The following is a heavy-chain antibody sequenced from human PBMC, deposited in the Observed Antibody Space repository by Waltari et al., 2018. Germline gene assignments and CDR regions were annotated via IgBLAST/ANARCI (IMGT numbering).Heavy chain of an antibody. CDR2: IYVGAPEP. V-gene: IGHV5-51*03. Sequence: EVRLVQSGAEVKKPGESLKISCKGSGDKFSTYWIGWVRQMPGKGLEWMGTIYVGAPEPRYSPSFRGQVTMSADKSITTAYLQWSSLKASDTAMYYCARREHDYDYVGGSYRRVIDAFDIWGQGTRVTVSS. J-gene: IGHJ3*02. CDR1: GDKFSTYW. CDR3: ARREHDYDYVGGSYRRVIDAFDI. D-gene: IGHD3-16*02.